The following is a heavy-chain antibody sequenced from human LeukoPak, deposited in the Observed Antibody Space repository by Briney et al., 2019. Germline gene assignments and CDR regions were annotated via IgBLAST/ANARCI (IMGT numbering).Heavy chain of an antibody. CDR2: IIPIFGTA. CDR3: ARDSVAAPLNWFDP. J-gene: IGHJ5*02. CDR1: GYTLNNYG. Sequence: ASVKVSCKASGYTLNNYGVTWVRQAPGQGLEWMGGIIPIFGTANYAQKFQGRVTITADESTSTAYMELSSLRSEDTAVYYCARDSVAAPLNWFDPWGQGTLVTVSS. V-gene: IGHV1-69*13. D-gene: IGHD6-6*01.